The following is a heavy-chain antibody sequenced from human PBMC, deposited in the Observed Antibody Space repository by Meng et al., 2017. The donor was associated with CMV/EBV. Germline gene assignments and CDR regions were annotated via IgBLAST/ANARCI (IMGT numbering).Heavy chain of an antibody. J-gene: IGHJ6*02. D-gene: IGHD3-3*01. CDR3: ARDRDGGTYDFWSGYYYYYYYGMDV. CDR1: GFTFSSYW. Sequence: GESLKISCAASGFTFSSYWMSWVRQAPGKGLEWVSSISSSSSYIYYADSVKGRFTISRDNAKNSLYLQMNSLRAEDTAVYYCARDRDGGTYDFWSGYYYYYYYGMDVWGQGTTVTVSS. V-gene: IGHV3-21*01. CDR2: ISSSSSYI.